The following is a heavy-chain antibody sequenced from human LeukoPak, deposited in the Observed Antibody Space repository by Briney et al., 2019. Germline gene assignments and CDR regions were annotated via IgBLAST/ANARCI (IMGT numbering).Heavy chain of an antibody. CDR2: ISGSGGST. V-gene: IGHV3-23*01. J-gene: IGHJ4*02. CDR3: ARDMGTTVTFDY. D-gene: IGHD4-11*01. Sequence: GGSLRLSCAASGFTFSSYAMSWVRQAPGKGLEWVSAISGSGGSTYYADSVKGRFTISRDNAKNSLYLQMNSLRAEDTAVYYCARDMGTTVTFDYWGQGTLVTVSS. CDR1: GFTFSSYA.